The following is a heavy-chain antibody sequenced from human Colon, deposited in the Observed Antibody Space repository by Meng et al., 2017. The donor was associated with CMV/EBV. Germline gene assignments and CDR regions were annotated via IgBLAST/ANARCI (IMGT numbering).Heavy chain of an antibody. CDR1: EFTFSSFG. CDR2: VWGDGTKK. J-gene: IGHJ4*02. Sequence: GGSLRLSCVASEFTFSSFGMHWVRQAPGKGLEWVATVWGDGTKKYYADSVKGRFTISRDNSKNMLYLQMNSLRTEDTAVYYCTKDSLRMDSSGYYYFDYWGQGTLVTVSS. CDR3: TKDSLRMDSSGYYYFDY. V-gene: IGHV3-33*06. D-gene: IGHD3-22*01.